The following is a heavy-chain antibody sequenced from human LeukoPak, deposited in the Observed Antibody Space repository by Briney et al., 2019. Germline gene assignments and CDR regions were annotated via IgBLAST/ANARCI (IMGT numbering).Heavy chain of an antibody. J-gene: IGHJ4*02. V-gene: IGHV4-39*01. CDR2: IYYSGST. D-gene: IGHD6-13*01. Sequence: PSETLSLTCTVSGGSISSSSYYWGWIRQPPGKGLEWIGGIYYSGSTYYNPSLKSRVTVSVDTSKNQFSLKLSSVTAADTAVYYCARYSSSWYDYFDYWGQGTLVTVSS. CDR1: GGSISSSSYY. CDR3: ARYSSSWYDYFDY.